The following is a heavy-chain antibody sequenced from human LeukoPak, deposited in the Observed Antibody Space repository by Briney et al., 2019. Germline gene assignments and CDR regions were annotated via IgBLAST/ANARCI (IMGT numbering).Heavy chain of an antibody. CDR3: ARAAVNWFDP. CDR2: IYYSGST. V-gene: IGHV4-31*03. CDR1: GGSISSGGYY. Sequence: SETLSLTCTVSGGSISSGGYYWSWIRQHPGKGLEWIGYIYYSGSTYYNPSLKSRVTILVDTSKNQFSLKLSSVTAADTAVYYCARAAVNWFDPWGQGTLVTVSS. J-gene: IGHJ5*02.